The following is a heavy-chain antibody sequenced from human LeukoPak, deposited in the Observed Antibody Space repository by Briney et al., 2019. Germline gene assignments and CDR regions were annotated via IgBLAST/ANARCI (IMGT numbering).Heavy chain of an antibody. D-gene: IGHD5-18*01. CDR1: GGSISSSSYY. CDR2: IYYSGST. V-gene: IGHV4-39*07. CDR3: GRVPTGYSYGFSFFDY. Sequence: PSETLSLTCTVSGGSISSSSYYWGWIRQPPGKGLEWIGSIYYSGSTYYNPSLKSQVTISLDTSKNQFSLKLSSVTAADTAVYYCGRVPTGYSYGFSFFDYWGQGTLVTVSS. J-gene: IGHJ4*02.